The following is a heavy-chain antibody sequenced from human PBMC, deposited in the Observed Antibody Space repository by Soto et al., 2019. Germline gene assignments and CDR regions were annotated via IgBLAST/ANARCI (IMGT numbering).Heavy chain of an antibody. J-gene: IGHJ2*01. Sequence: QVQLQESGPGLVKPSETLSLTCTVSGGSISSYYWSWIRQPPGKGLEWIGYIYYSGSTNYNPSLKSRVIISVDTSKNQYSLKLSSVTAADTAVYYCARDGVGALSYFDLWGRGTLVTVSS. CDR1: GGSISSYY. V-gene: IGHV4-59*01. CDR3: ARDGVGALSYFDL. CDR2: IYYSGST. D-gene: IGHD1-26*01.